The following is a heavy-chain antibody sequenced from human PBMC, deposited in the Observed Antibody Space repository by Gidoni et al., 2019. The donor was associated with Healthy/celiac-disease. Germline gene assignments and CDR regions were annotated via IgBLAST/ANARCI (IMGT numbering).Heavy chain of an antibody. D-gene: IGHD1-26*01. CDR2: ISGSGGST. J-gene: IGHJ4*02. CDR1: GFTFSRYA. CDR3: ARQAGRKGSGSYYRDY. Sequence: EGQLLESGGGLVQPGRPMRLNCAASGFTFSRYAMSGVRQAPGTGLEWVSAISGSGGSTYYADSVKGRFTSSRDNSNNTRYLQMNSLRAEDTAVYYCARQAGRKGSGSYYRDYWGQGTLVTVSS. V-gene: IGHV3-23*01.